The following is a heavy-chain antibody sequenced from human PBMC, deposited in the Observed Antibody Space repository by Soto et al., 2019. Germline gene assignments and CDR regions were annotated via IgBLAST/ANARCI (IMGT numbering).Heavy chain of an antibody. CDR1: GGSISSSSYY. D-gene: IGHD3-22*01. J-gene: IGHJ4*02. CDR2: IYYSGST. Sequence: QLQLQESGPGLVKPSETLSLTCTVSGGSISSSSYYWGWIRQPPGKGLEWIGSIYYSGSTYYNPSLKSRVTISVDTSKNQFSLKLSSVTAADTAVYSCASIAIVVVLDYWGQGTLVTVSS. CDR3: ASIAIVVVLDY. V-gene: IGHV4-39*01.